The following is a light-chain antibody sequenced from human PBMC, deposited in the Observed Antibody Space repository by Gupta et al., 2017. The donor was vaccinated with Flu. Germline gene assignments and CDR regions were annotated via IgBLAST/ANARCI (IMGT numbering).Light chain of an antibody. CDR3: QQYNNWPLA. J-gene: IGKJ4*01. CDR2: GAS. CDR1: QSVSSN. V-gene: IGKV3-15*01. Sequence: EIVMTQSPATLSVSPGERATLSCRASQSVSSNLAWYQQKPGLAPRLLIYGASTRATGIPARFSGSGSGTEFTLTISSLQSEDSAVYYCQQYNNWPLAFGGGTKVEIK.